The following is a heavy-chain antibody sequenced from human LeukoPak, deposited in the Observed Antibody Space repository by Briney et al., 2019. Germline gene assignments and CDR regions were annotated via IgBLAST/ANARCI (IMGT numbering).Heavy chain of an antibody. CDR1: GYTFTGYY. V-gene: IGHV1-2*06. Sequence: ASVKVSCKASGYTFTGYYMHWVRQAPGQGLEWMGRINPSSGGTNFAQNFQGRVTMTRDTSISTAYMELSSLRSDDTAVYYCARLRQIPVAGNLRAMNFDYWGQGTLVTVSS. J-gene: IGHJ4*02. CDR3: ARLRQIPVAGNLRAMNFDY. CDR2: INPSSGGT. D-gene: IGHD6-19*01.